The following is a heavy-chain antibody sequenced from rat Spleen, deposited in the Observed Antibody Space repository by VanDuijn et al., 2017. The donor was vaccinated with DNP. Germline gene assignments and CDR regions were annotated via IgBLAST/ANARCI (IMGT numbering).Heavy chain of an antibody. Sequence: EVKLVESGGGLVQPGRSLKLSCAASGFNFNDYWMGWVRQAPGKGLEWIGEISKYSSTIHYTPSWKDKFTISRDNDQNTLYLQMSKLESEDTAIYYCARGPNYGGYAAYFDYWGQGVMVTVSS. CDR2: ISKYSSTI. CDR1: GFNFNDYW. CDR3: ARGPNYGGYAAYFDY. J-gene: IGHJ2*01. D-gene: IGHD1-3*01. V-gene: IGHV4-2*01.